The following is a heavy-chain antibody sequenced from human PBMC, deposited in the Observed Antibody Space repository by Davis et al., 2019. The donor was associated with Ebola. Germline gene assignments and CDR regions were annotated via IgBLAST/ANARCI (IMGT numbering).Heavy chain of an antibody. CDR3: ARDVEVPNWFDP. V-gene: IGHV3-21*04. D-gene: IGHD1-1*01. CDR2: ISSSSSYI. J-gene: IGHJ5*02. CDR1: GFTFSSYW. Sequence: PGGSLRLSCAASGFTFSSYWMNWVRQAPGKGLEWVSSISSSSSYIYYADSVKGRFTISRDNAKNSLYLQMNSLRAEDKAVYYCARDVEVPNWFDPWGQGTLVTVSS.